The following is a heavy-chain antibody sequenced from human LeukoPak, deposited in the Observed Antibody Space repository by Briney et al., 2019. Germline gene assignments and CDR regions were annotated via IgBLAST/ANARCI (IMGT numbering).Heavy chain of an antibody. CDR1: GFIFSTYS. V-gene: IGHV3-23*01. D-gene: IGHD5-18*01. J-gene: IGHJ3*02. CDR2: ISGSGGST. Sequence: GGSLRLSCAASGFIFSTYSMNWVRQAPGKGLEWVSAISGSGGSTYYADSVKGRFTISRDNSKNTLYLQMNSLRAEDTAVYYCAKDVAKRGYSYGYAFDIWGQGTMVTVSS. CDR3: AKDVAKRGYSYGYAFDI.